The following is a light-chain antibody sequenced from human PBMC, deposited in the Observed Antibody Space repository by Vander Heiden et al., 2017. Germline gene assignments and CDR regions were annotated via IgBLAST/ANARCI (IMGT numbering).Light chain of an antibody. J-gene: IGKJ4*01. V-gene: IGKV1-33*01. CDR3: QQYDNLPWLT. Sequence: SPFSSAGDSVTITCRPTKDTSNYLNCYQQQQPKAPQLLLYDASSIEQGVLPRFSGSGSATDFSFPISSLQPQDISTYYCQQYDNLPWLTFGGGTKVEI. CDR2: DAS. CDR1: KDTSNY.